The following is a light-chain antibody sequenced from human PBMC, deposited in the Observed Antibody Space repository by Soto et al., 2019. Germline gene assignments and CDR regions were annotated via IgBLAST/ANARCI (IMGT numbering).Light chain of an antibody. CDR2: ATS. CDR1: QTVSSN. CDR3: QQSYSTPIT. V-gene: IGKV3-15*01. Sequence: EIVLTQSPGTMYLSPGERATLSCRASQTVSSNLAWYQQKPGQAPRLLIYATSTRATGIPARFSGSGSGTDFTLTINSLQPEDFATYSCQQSYSTPITFGQGTRLEIK. J-gene: IGKJ5*01.